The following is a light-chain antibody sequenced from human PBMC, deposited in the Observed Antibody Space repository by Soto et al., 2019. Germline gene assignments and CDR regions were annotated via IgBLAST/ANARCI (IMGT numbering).Light chain of an antibody. CDR3: HQRRDWPLT. CDR1: QSIWTY. Sequence: EYVLTQSPATLSLSPGESATLSCRASQSIWTYLTWYQQKPGQDPRVLIYDTSKRATGIPARFSGSGSGTDFTLTISNLESEDFAVYYCHQRRDWPLTFGGGTKIEIK. J-gene: IGKJ4*01. V-gene: IGKV3-11*01. CDR2: DTS.